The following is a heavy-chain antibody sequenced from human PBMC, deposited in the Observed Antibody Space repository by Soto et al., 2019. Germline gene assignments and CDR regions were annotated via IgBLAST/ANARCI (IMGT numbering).Heavy chain of an antibody. V-gene: IGHV3-33*01. Sequence: PGGSLRLSCAASGFTFSSYGMHWVRQAPGKGLEWVAVIWYDGSNKYYADSVRGRFTISRDNSKNTLYLQMNSLRAEDTAVYYCAREKRYCSSTSCYAMYYFDYWGQGTLVTVSS. CDR2: IWYDGSNK. D-gene: IGHD2-2*01. J-gene: IGHJ4*02. CDR1: GFTFSSYG. CDR3: AREKRYCSSTSCYAMYYFDY.